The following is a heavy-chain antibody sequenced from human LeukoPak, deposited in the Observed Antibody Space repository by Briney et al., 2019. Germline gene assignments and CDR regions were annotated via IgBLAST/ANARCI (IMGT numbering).Heavy chain of an antibody. D-gene: IGHD2-2*01. J-gene: IGHJ4*02. V-gene: IGHV4-34*01. CDR3: ARGRRLGYCSSTSCRPSRWFDY. CDR1: GGSFSGYY. CDR2: INHSGST. Sequence: SETLCLTCAVYGGSFSGYYWSWIRQPPGKGLEWVGEINHSGSTNYNPSLKSRVTISVDTSKNQFSLKLSSVTAADTAVYYCARGRRLGYCSSTSCRPSRWFDYWGQGTLVTVSS.